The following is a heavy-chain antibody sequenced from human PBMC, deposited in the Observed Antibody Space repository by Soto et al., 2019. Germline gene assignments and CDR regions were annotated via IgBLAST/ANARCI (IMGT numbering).Heavy chain of an antibody. D-gene: IGHD6-13*01. CDR3: ARNFAAAGKFDY. Sequence: SVKVSCKASGGTFSSYAISWVRQAPGQGLEWMGGIIPIFGTANYAQKFQGRVTITADKSTSTAYMELSSLRSEDTAVYYCARNFAAAGKFDYWGQGTLVTVYS. J-gene: IGHJ4*02. CDR2: IIPIFGTA. CDR1: GGTFSSYA. V-gene: IGHV1-69*06.